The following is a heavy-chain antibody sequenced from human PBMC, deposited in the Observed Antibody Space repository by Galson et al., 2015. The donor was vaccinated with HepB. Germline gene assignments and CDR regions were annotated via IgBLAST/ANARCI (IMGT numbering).Heavy chain of an antibody. CDR1: GFTFSSYA. Sequence: SLRLSCAASGFTFSSYAMHWVRQAPGKGLEWVAVISYDGGNKYYADSVKGRFTISRDNSKNTLYLQMNSLRAEDTAVYYCARDGAIVVVPAAIHYYFDYWGQGTLVTVSS. CDR2: ISYDGGNK. D-gene: IGHD2-2*01. CDR3: ARDGAIVVVPAAIHYYFDY. J-gene: IGHJ4*02. V-gene: IGHV3-30-3*01.